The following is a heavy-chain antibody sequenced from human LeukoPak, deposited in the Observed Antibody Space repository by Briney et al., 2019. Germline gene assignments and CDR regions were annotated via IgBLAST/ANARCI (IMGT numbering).Heavy chain of an antibody. V-gene: IGHV3-30*01. D-gene: IGHD1-26*01. J-gene: IGHJ5*02. CDR2: ISYDGSNK. CDR3: ATGEYSGSPGP. Sequence: GGSLRLSCAASGFTFSSYAMHWVRQAPGKGLEWGAVISYDGSNKYYADSVKGRFTISRDNSKNTLYLQMNSLRAEDTAVYCCATGEYSGSPGPWGQGTLVTVSS. CDR1: GFTFSSYA.